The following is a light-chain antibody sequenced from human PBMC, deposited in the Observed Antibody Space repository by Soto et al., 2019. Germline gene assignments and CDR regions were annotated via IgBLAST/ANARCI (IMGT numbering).Light chain of an antibody. V-gene: IGLV2-14*01. J-gene: IGLJ1*01. CDR3: SSYTSSSTLV. Sequence: QSALTQPASVSGSPGQSITISCTGTSSDVGGYNYVSWYQQHPGKAPKLMIYDVSNRPSGVSNRFSGSKSGNTASLTISGRQAEDEADYYCSSYTSSSTLVFGPGTKVTVL. CDR2: DVS. CDR1: SSDVGGYNY.